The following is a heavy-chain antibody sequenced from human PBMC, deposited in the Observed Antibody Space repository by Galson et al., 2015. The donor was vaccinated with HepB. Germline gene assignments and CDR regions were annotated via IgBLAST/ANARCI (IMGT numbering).Heavy chain of an antibody. J-gene: IGHJ3*02. D-gene: IGHD6-13*01. CDR3: ARELIAAAGNDAFDI. V-gene: IGHV3-66*01. CDR1: GFTVSSNY. CDR2: IYSGGST. Sequence: SLRLSCAASGFTVSSNYMSWVRQAPGKGLEWVSVIYSGGSTYYADSVKGRFTISRDNSKNTPYLQMNSLRAEDTAVYYCARELIAAAGNDAFDIWGQGTMVTVSS.